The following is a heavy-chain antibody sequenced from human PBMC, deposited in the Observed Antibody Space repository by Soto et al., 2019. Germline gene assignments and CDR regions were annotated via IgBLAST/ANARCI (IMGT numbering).Heavy chain of an antibody. CDR1: GYTFTGYY. CDR2: INPNSGGT. D-gene: IGHD3-10*01. V-gene: IGHV1-2*04. Sequence: ASVKVSCKXSGYTFTGYYMNWVRQAPGQGLEWMGWINPNSGGTNYAQKFQGWVTMTRDTSISTAYMELSRLRSDDTAVYYCARAGTTVRGVNHYYYYYGMDVWGQGTTVTVS. CDR3: ARAGTTVRGVNHYYYYYGMDV. J-gene: IGHJ6*02.